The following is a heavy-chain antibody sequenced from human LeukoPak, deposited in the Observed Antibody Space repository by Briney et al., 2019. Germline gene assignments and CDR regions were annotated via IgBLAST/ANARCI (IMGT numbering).Heavy chain of an antibody. CDR2: ISGSGTTT. D-gene: IGHD6-13*01. Sequence: GGSLRLSCAASGFIFSSYAVTWVRQAPGRGLEWLSTISGSGTTTYYVDSVKGRFTVSRDNSKNTLYLQMSSLRAGDTAVYYCAKDRSSSWPYPENFQHWGQGTLVTVSS. CDR1: GFIFSSYA. V-gene: IGHV3-23*01. J-gene: IGHJ1*01. CDR3: AKDRSSSWPYPENFQH.